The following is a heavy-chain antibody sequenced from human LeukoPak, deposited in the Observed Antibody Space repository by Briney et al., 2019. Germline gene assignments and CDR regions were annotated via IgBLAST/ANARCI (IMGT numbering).Heavy chain of an antibody. CDR1: GFTFSSYS. V-gene: IGHV3-21*01. J-gene: IGHJ4*02. CDR3: ARDRLQSGSDY. D-gene: IGHD2-15*01. CDR2: ISSSSSYI. Sequence: PGGSLRLSCAASGFTFSSYSMNWVRQAPGKGLEWVSTISSSSSYIYYADSVKGRFTISKDNAKNSLYLQMNSLRTEDTAVYYCARDRLQSGSDYWGQGTLVTVSS.